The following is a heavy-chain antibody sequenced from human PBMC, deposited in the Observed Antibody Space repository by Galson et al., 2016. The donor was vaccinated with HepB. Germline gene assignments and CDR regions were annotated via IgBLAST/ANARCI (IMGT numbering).Heavy chain of an antibody. J-gene: IGHJ4*02. CDR2: TYYRSRLHN. D-gene: IGHD3-9*01. Sequence: CAISGDSVSSTLTTWNWIRQSPSRGLQWLGKTYYRSRLHNEYAVSVESRISIDPDTSKNQFSLQLNSVTPEDTAVYYCARGALTGPKYYFDYWGPGALVTVSS. CDR1: GDSVSSTLTT. CDR3: ARGALTGPKYYFDY. V-gene: IGHV6-1*01.